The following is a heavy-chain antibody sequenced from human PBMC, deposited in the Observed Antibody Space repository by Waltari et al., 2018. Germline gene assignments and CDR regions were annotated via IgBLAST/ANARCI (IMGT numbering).Heavy chain of an antibody. CDR3: ARFSKSANWIDP. V-gene: IGHV4-39*01. CDR1: GGSIRSSGSS. J-gene: IGHJ5*02. CDR2: ISYSGIT. D-gene: IGHD3-3*02. Sequence: QLQLQESGPGLVKPSETLSLPCTVSGGSIRSSGSSWGWIRQPTGKGLEWIGSISYSGITYYNTSLMSRVTISVDTSKNQFSLKLTSVIAAETAVFYCARFSKSANWIDPWGQGTLVTVSS.